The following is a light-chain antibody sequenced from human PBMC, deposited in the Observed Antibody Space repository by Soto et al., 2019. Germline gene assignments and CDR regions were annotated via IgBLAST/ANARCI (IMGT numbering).Light chain of an antibody. CDR3: QQCGSSPS. CDR1: QSVSSSY. Sequence: EIVLTQSPGTLSLSPGERATLSCRASQSVSSSYLAWYQQKPGQAPRLLIYDTCSRATGIPDRFSGSESGTDFPLAISRLETEDFAVYYCQQCGSSPSFGQGTKVELK. J-gene: IGKJ1*01. V-gene: IGKV3-20*01. CDR2: DTC.